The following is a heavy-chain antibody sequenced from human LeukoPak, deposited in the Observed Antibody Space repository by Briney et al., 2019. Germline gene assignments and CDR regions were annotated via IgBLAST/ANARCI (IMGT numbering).Heavy chain of an antibody. CDR1: GYTFTSYG. CDR2: ISAYNGNT. CDR3: ARGKDSSSWYLYFDY. D-gene: IGHD6-13*01. V-gene: IGHV1-18*01. J-gene: IGHJ4*02. Sequence: ASVKVSCKASGYTFTSYGISWVRQAPGQGLEWMGWISAYNGNTNYAQKLQGRVTITADESTSTAYMELSSLRSEDTAVYYCARGKDSSSWYLYFDYWGQGTLVTVSS.